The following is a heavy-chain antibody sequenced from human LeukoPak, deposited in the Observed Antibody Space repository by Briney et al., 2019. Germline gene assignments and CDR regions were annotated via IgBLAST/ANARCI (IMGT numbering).Heavy chain of an antibody. CDR1: GFSVSSNY. Sequence: GGSLRLSCAASGFSVSSNYLIWVRQAPGKGLEWVSVIYSGGSTYYADSLKGRFTISRDNSKNTLYLQMNSLRVEDTAVYYCAREAGRTDAFDIWGQGTMVTVSS. CDR3: AREAGRTDAFDI. CDR2: IYSGGST. J-gene: IGHJ3*02. V-gene: IGHV3-53*01. D-gene: IGHD1-1*01.